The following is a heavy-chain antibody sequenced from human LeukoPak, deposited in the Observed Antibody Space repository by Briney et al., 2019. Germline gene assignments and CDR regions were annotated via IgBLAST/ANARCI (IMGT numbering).Heavy chain of an antibody. CDR2: INSDGSST. V-gene: IGHV3-74*01. CDR1: GFTFNSYW. D-gene: IGHD3-3*01. J-gene: IGHJ3*02. CDR3: ARGLTIFGVVNDAFDI. Sequence: GGSLRLSCAAFGFTFNSYWMHWVRQAPGKGLVWVSLINSDGSSTIYADSVKGRFTISRDNVKNTLYLQMNSLRAEDTAVYYCARGLTIFGVVNDAFDIWGQGTMVTVSS.